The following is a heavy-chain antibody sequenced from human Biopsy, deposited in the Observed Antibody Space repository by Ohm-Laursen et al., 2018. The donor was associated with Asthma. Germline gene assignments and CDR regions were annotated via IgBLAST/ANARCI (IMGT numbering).Heavy chain of an antibody. CDR3: ARTYFDFLTGQVHDAFAM. Sequence: SVKVACKASGYTFTSYYMHWVRQAPGQGLEWMGGLIPVLGTPDHAQMFEGRVTITADESASTAYMDLSSLRSEDTAVYYCARTYFDFLTGQVHDAFAMWGQGTMVTVSS. CDR2: LIPVLGTP. J-gene: IGHJ3*02. V-gene: IGHV1-69*13. D-gene: IGHD3-9*01. CDR1: GYTFTSYY.